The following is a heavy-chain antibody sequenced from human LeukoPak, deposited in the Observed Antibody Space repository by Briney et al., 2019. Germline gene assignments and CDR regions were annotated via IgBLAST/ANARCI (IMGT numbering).Heavy chain of an antibody. CDR1: GGTFSSYA. V-gene: IGHV1-69*04. CDR3: ARDSDVAVTTLSSWFDP. D-gene: IGHD4-17*01. CDR2: IIPIFGIA. J-gene: IGHJ5*02. Sequence: SVKVSCKASGGTFSSYAISWVRQAPGQGLEGMGRIIPIFGIANYAQKFQGRVTITADKSTSTAYMEPSRLRSEDTAVYYCARDSDVAVTTLSSWFDPWGQGTLVTVSS.